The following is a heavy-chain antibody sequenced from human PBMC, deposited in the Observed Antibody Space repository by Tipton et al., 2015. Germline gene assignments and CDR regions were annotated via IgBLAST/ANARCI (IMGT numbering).Heavy chain of an antibody. CDR2: IYYSGST. D-gene: IGHD6-25*01. CDR3: ARDAGIIAAPSRYFQH. J-gene: IGHJ1*01. Sequence: TLSLTCTVSGGSISNSSYYWGWIRQPPGKGLEWIGSIYYSGSTYYNPSLKSRVTISVETSKNQFSLRLTSVTAADTATYYCARDAGIIAAPSRYFQHWGHGTLVTVSS. V-gene: IGHV4-39*07. CDR1: GGSISNSSYY.